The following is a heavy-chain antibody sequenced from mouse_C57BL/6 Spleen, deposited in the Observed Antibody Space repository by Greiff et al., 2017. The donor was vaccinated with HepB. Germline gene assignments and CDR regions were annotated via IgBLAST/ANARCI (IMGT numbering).Heavy chain of an antibody. CDR1: GFTFSSYA. V-gene: IGHV5-4*01. CDR2: ISDGGSYT. Sequence: EVMLVESGGGLVKPGGSLKLSCAASGFTFSSYAMSWVRQTPEKRLEWVATISDGGSYTYYPDNVKGRFTISRDNAKNNLYLQMSHLKSEDTAMYYCAREDYWYFDVWGTGTTVTVSS. CDR3: AREDYWYFDV. J-gene: IGHJ1*03.